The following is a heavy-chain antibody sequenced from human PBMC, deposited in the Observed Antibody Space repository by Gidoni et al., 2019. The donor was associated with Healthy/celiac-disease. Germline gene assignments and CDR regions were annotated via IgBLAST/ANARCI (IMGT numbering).Heavy chain of an antibody. Sequence: QVQLVESGGGLVKPGGSLRLSCAASGFTFSYYYMRWIRQAPGKGVGLGLKHSNSRKSKNYADSVKGRFTISRDNAKNSLYLQMNSLRAEDTAVYYCARELRITIFGVPLRFRDYYYYGMDVWGQGTTVTVSS. CDR1: GFTFSYYY. V-gene: IGHV3-11*06. CDR2: HSNSRKSK. D-gene: IGHD3-3*01. CDR3: ARELRITIFGVPLRFRDYYYYGMDV. J-gene: IGHJ6*02.